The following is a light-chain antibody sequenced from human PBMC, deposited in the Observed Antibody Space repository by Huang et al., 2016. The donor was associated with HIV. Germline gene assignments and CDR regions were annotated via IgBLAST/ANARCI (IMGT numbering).Light chain of an antibody. CDR1: QSVTSNY. CDR3: QQYGTSPYT. CDR2: GAS. J-gene: IGKJ2*01. Sequence: IVLTQSPGTLSLSPGERATLSCRASQSVTSNYLVWYQQRPDQTPSLLIYGASNRASGIPDRFGGSGSGSDFTLTISGLEPEDFAVYYCQQYGTSPYTFGQGTKLEIK. V-gene: IGKV3-20*01.